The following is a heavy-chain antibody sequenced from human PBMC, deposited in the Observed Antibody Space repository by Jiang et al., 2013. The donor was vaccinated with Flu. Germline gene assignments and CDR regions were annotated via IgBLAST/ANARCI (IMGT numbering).Heavy chain of an antibody. V-gene: IGHV4-38-2*01. CDR3: AKAALPYYDFWSGYYVPHYYFDY. CDR1: GYSISSGYY. Sequence: SGSGLVKPSETLSLTCAVSGYSISSGYYWGWIRQPPGKGLEWIGSIYHSGSTYYNPSLKSRVTISVDTSKNQFSLKLSSVTAADTAVYYCAKAALPYYDFWSGYYVPHYYFDYWGQGTPGHRLL. J-gene: IGHJ4*02. CDR2: IYHSGST. D-gene: IGHD3-3*01.